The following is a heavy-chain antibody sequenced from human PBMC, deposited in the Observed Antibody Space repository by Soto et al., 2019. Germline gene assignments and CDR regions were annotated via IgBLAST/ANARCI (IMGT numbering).Heavy chain of an antibody. CDR1: GFSVSSDY. CDR2: IYSGGSI. J-gene: IGHJ4*02. Sequence: GGSLRLSCAASGFSVSSDYVSWVRQPPGKGLEWVSTIYSGGSIYYADSVKGRFATSRDNSKNTLYLQMNSLRVEDTGVYYCAREAGGGYYFDYWGQGTLVTVSS. CDR3: AREAGGGYYFDY. D-gene: IGHD3-22*01. V-gene: IGHV3-66*01.